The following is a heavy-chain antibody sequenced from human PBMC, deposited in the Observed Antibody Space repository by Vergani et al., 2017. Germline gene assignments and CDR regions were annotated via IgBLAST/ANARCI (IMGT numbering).Heavy chain of an antibody. CDR3: AKDSRYSGSYSDY. CDR2: ISYDGSNK. D-gene: IGHD1-26*01. J-gene: IGHJ4*02. CDR1: GFTFSSYG. V-gene: IGHV3-30*18. Sequence: QVQLVESGGGVVQPGRSLRLSCAASGFTFSSYGMHWVRQAPGKGLEWVAVISYDGSNKYYADSVKGRFTISRDNSKNTLYLQMNSLRAEDTAVYYCAKDSRYSGSYSDYWGQGTLVTVSS.